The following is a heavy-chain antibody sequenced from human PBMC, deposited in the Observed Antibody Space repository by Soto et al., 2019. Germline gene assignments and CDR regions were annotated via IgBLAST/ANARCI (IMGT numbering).Heavy chain of an antibody. Sequence: PSQTLSLRCAVAGGSSSSGGYSWSWIRQPPGKGLEWIGYIYHSGSTYYNPSLKSRVTISVDRSKNQFSLKLSSVTAADTAVYYCARAKVQGDYYDSSGYYYFDYWCQGTLVTVSS. CDR1: GGSSSSGGYS. CDR2: IYHSGST. J-gene: IGHJ4*02. V-gene: IGHV4-30-2*01. D-gene: IGHD3-22*01. CDR3: ARAKVQGDYYDSSGYYYFDY.